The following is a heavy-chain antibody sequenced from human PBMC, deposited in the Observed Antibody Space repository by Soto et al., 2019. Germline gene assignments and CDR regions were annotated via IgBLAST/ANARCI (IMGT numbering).Heavy chain of an antibody. J-gene: IGHJ4*02. CDR2: IYYSGST. D-gene: IGHD3-10*01. CDR1: GGSISSGNYY. CDR3: ARDLSGELWFGEEGI. Sequence: SETLSLTCTVSGGSISSGNYYWGWIRQPPGKGLEWIGNIYYSGSTNYNPSLKSRVTISVDTSKNQFSLKLSSVTAADTAVYYCARDLSGELWFGEEGIWGQGTLVTVSS. V-gene: IGHV4-61*01.